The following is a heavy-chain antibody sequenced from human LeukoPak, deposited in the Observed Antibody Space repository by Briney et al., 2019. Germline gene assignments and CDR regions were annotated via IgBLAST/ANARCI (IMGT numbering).Heavy chain of an antibody. J-gene: IGHJ4*01. CDR2: IDPRGGDT. CDR3: VTNPFDD. CDR1: GYTFTTYY. V-gene: IGHV1-46*03. Sequence: GASVSLLCKASGYTFTTYYMHWVRQAPGQGLEWMGMIDPRGGDTVYTQKFQDRLTVTTVTSTSTVYMELSSLTSEDTGVYYCVTNPFDDCRQGTLVTVSS.